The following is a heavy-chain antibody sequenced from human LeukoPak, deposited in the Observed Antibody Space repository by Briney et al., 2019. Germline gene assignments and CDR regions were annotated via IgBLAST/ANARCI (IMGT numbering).Heavy chain of an antibody. V-gene: IGHV1-69*13. D-gene: IGHD6-6*01. CDR3: AREAIRAARISHYYYGMDV. CDR1: GGTFSSYA. J-gene: IGHJ6*02. CDR2: IIPIFGTA. Sequence: GASVKVSCKASGGTFSSYAISWVRQAPGQGLEWMGGIIPIFGTANYAQKFQGRVTITADESTSTAYMELSSLRSEDTAVYYCAREAIRAARISHYYYGMDVWGQGTTVTVSS.